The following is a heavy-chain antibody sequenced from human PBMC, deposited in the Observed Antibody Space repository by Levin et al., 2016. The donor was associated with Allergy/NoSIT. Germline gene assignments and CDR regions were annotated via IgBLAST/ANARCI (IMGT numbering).Heavy chain of an antibody. CDR3: AKDGLLEWIFQYYMDV. Sequence: WIRQPPGKGLEWVAVVSYHGNKKYYAEFVKGRFTISRDNSKNMVYLQMNSLRAEDTAVYYCAKDGLLEWIFQYYMDVWGKGTTVTVSS. V-gene: IGHV3-30*18. D-gene: IGHD3-3*01. CDR2: VSYHGNKK. J-gene: IGHJ6*03.